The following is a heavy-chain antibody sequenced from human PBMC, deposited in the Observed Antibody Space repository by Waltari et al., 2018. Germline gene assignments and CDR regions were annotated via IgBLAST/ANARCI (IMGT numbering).Heavy chain of an antibody. J-gene: IGHJ6*03. CDR1: GGTFSSYA. CDR2: IIPIFGTA. CDR3: AREGGRIAAAGTPSYYYYYMDV. D-gene: IGHD6-13*01. Sequence: QVQLVQSGAEVKKPGSSVKVSCKASGGTFSSYAISWVRQAPGQGLEWMGGIIPIFGTANYAQKFQGRVTITADESTSTAYMELSSLRSEDTAVYYCAREGGRIAAAGTPSYYYYYMDVWGKGTTVTISS. V-gene: IGHV1-69*12.